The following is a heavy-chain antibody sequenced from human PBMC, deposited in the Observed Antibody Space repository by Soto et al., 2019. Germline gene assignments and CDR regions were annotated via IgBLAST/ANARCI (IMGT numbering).Heavy chain of an antibody. D-gene: IGHD5-18*01. J-gene: IGHJ4*02. CDR3: AHLPWKQLWPRAPVVY. CDR2: IFWDDDK. Sequence: SGPTLVNPTQTLTLTCTFSGFSLSTSGVGVGWIRQPPGKALEWLGIIFWDDDKRYRASRKSRVTITKDTSKNQLVLTMTNMDPVDTATYYCAHLPWKQLWPRAPVVYWSQGTPVTVSS. CDR1: GFSLSTSGVG. V-gene: IGHV2-5*02.